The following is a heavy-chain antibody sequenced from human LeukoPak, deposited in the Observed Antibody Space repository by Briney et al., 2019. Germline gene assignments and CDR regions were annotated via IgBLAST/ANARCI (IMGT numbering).Heavy chain of an antibody. Sequence: SVKVSCKASGGTFSSYAISWVRQAPGQGLEWMGGIIPIFGTANYAQKFQGRVTITADESTSTAYMELSSLRSEDTAVYYCAREGYGVGVGRDWSVDYWGQGTLVTVSS. V-gene: IGHV1-69*13. CDR1: GGTFSSYA. J-gene: IGHJ4*02. D-gene: IGHD3-3*01. CDR3: AREGYGVGVGRDWSVDY. CDR2: IIPIFGTA.